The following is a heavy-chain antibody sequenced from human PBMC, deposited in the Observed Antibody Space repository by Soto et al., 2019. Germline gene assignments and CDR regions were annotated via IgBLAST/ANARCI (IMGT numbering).Heavy chain of an antibody. J-gene: IGHJ4*02. D-gene: IGHD5-18*01. CDR3: ARARDKYSSPFDY. CDR1: GFTFSSYS. CDR2: ISSSSSYI. V-gene: IGHV3-21*01. Sequence: EVQLVESGGGLVKPGGSLRLSCAASGFTFSSYSMNWVRQAPGKGLEWVSSISSSSSYIYYADSVKGRFTISRDNAKNSLYLQMNSLRAEDTAVYYCARARDKYSSPFDYWGQGTLVTVSS.